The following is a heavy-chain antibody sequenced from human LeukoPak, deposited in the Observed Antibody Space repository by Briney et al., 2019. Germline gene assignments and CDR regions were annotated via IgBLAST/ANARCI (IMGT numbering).Heavy chain of an antibody. Sequence: SETLSLTCAVSGGSISSSNWWSWVRQPPGKGLEWIGEIYHSGSTNYNPSLKSRVTISVDKSKNQFSLKLSSVTAADTAVYYCAREDIVVVPAATPYYYYYGMDVWGQGTTVTVSS. CDR3: AREDIVVVPAATPYYYYYGMDV. CDR1: GGSISSSNW. V-gene: IGHV4-4*02. J-gene: IGHJ6*02. CDR2: IYHSGST. D-gene: IGHD2-2*01.